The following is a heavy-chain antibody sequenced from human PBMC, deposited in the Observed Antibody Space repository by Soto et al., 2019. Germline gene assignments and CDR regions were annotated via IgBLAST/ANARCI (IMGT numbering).Heavy chain of an antibody. Sequence: ASVKVPCKASGFSFSDYFMRWVRQAPGQGLELMGWISAYDGKTTYAEKFQGRVTMTTDASTSTAYMELRSLRSDDTAVYYCARDPHEYWTSYWFDPWGQGTLVNVSS. CDR2: ISAYDGKT. V-gene: IGHV1-18*04. CDR1: GFSFSDYF. D-gene: IGHD3-3*01. CDR3: ARDPHEYWTSYWFDP. J-gene: IGHJ5*02.